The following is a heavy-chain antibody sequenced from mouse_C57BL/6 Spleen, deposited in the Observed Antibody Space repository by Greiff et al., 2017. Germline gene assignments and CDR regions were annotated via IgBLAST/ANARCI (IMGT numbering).Heavy chain of an antibody. CDR1: GYSITSGYD. CDR3: ARGTDYYAMDY. CDR2: ISYSGST. Sequence: DVQLQESGPGMVKPSQSLSLTCTVTGYSITSGYDWHWIRHFPGNKLEWMGYISYSGSTNYNPSLKSRISITHDTSKNHFFLKLNSVTTEDTATYYCARGTDYYAMDYWGQGTSVTVSS. V-gene: IGHV3-1*01. J-gene: IGHJ4*01.